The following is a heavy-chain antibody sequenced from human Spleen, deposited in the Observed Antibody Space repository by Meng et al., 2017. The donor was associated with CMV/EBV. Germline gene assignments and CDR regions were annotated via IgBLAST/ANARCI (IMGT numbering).Heavy chain of an antibody. V-gene: IGHV3-74*01. D-gene: IGHD4-17*01. J-gene: IGHJ6*02. Sequence: GGSLRLSCAASGFTFRSYWMHWVRQAPGKGLVWVSRISSDGNNTPYADAVKGRFTISRNNAKNTLYLQMNSLRAEDTAVYYCARDLYGDCTGQNYGLDVWGQGTTVTVSS. CDR3: ARDLYGDCTGQNYGLDV. CDR1: GFTFRSYW. CDR2: ISSDGNNT.